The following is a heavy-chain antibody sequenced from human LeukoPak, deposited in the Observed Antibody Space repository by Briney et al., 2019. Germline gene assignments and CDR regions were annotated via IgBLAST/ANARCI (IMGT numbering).Heavy chain of an antibody. CDR2: ISGSGGST. CDR1: GFTFSSYA. D-gene: IGHD5-18*01. CDR3: AKDKGYSYGYWIFDY. Sequence: GGSPRLPCAASGFTFSSYAMSWVRQAPGKGLEWVSAISGSGGSTYYADSVKGRFTISRDNSKNTLYLQMNSLRAEDTAVYFCAKDKGYSYGYWIFDYWGQGTLVTVSS. J-gene: IGHJ4*02. V-gene: IGHV3-23*01.